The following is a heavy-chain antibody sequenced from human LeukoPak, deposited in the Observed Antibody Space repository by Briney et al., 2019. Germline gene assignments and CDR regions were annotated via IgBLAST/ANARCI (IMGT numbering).Heavy chain of an antibody. CDR1: GFTFSSYV. CDR2: ISGSAGYT. CDR3: ASLSSTGDAFDI. Sequence: GGSLRLSCAASGFTFSSYVMSWVRQAPGKGLEWVSAISGSAGYTYYADSVKGRFTISRDNAKNSLYLQMNSLRAEDTAVYYCASLSSTGDAFDIWGQGTMVTVSS. J-gene: IGHJ3*02. V-gene: IGHV3-23*01.